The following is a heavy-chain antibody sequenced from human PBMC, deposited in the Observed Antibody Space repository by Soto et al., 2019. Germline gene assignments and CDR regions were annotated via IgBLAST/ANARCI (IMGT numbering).Heavy chain of an antibody. CDR1: GFTFRRYW. Sequence: EVQLVESGGGLVQPGGSLRLSCAASGFTFRRYWMTWVRQAPGKGLEWVANIKEDGSEKYYVDSVKGRFTISRDNAKNSLYLQMNSLRAQDTAAYYCARCVGEFIAAADHHNYCGMDVWGQGTTITVSS. CDR3: ARCVGEFIAAADHHNYCGMDV. J-gene: IGHJ6*02. CDR2: IKEDGSEK. V-gene: IGHV3-7*01. D-gene: IGHD6-13*01.